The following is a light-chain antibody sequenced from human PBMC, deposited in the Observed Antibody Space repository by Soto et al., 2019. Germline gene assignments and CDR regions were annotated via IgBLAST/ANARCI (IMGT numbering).Light chain of an antibody. CDR3: QSYDSRLSGSGRV. Sequence: QSVLTQPPSVSGAPGQRVTISCTGSSSNIGAGYDVHWYQQLPGTAPKLLIYGNSNRPSGVPDRFSGSKSGTSASLAITGLQAEDEADYYCQSYDSRLSGSGRVFGGGTKLTVL. CDR2: GNS. CDR1: SSNIGAGYD. V-gene: IGLV1-40*01. J-gene: IGLJ2*01.